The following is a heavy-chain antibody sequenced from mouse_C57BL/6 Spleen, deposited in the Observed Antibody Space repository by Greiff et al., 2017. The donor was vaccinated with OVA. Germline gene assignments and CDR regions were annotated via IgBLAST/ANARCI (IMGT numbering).Heavy chain of an antibody. J-gene: IGHJ1*03. D-gene: IGHD2-4*01. CDR1: GYTLTSSW. Sequence: QVQLQQPGAELVRPGSSVKLSCKASGYTLTSSWMNWGKRGPIKGLEWIGNFDPSVSETHYNQKFKEKATLTVDKSSSTAYMQLSSLTSEDSAVYYCARRRLRDWYFDVWGTGTTVTVSS. CDR2: FDPSVSET. V-gene: IGHV1-52*01. CDR3: ARRRLRDWYFDV.